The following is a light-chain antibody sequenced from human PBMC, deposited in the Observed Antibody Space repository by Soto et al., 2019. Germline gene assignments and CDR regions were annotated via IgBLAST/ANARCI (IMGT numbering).Light chain of an antibody. CDR1: QGVMRH. CDR3: QQYDDWPLT. V-gene: IGKV3-15*01. J-gene: IGKJ4*01. CDR2: YAS. Sequence: EIVMTQSPATLSVSPGERVTLFCRASQGVMRHFAWYQQQPGQATRLLIYYASTRATAIPARFSGSGYGTEFTITISSLKSEDFASYYCQQYDDWPLTFGGGTKVEIK.